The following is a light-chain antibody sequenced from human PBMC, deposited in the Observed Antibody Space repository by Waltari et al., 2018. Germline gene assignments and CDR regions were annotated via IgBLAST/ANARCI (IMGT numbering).Light chain of an antibody. J-gene: IGKJ4*01. CDR3: QQYENSPLT. Sequence: EIEMTQSPATLSVSPGERATLSCRASQNITNNYLAWYQQKPGLAPRLLLDDSSSRATGVPDRFSGSGSGTDFTLTIGRLEPEDYAVYYCQQYENSPLTFGGGTQVETK. CDR2: DSS. V-gene: IGKV3D-20*01. CDR1: QNITNNY.